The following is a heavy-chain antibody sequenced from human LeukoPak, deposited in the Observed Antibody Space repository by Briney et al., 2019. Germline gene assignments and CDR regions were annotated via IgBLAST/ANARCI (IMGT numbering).Heavy chain of an antibody. V-gene: IGHV3-33*06. D-gene: IGHD6-19*01. J-gene: IGHJ4*02. CDR3: AKVQMGTGWTFDF. CDR1: GFTFSSYG. Sequence: PGRSLRLSCAASGFTFSSYGMHWVRQAPGKGLEWVAVIWYDGSNKYYADSVKGRFTISRDNSKNTLYLQVNGLRAEDTAAYYCAKVQMGTGWTFDFWGQGTLVTVSS. CDR2: IWYDGSNK.